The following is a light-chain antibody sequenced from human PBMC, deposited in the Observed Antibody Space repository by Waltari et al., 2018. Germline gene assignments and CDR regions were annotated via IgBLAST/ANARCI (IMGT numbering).Light chain of an antibody. V-gene: IGLV6-57*02. CDR3: QSHYGSDVV. J-gene: IGLJ3*02. CDR1: RGSIASNY. Sequence: KFMLTQPHSVSESPGRPVTISCTGSRGSIASNYVQWYRLRPGSAPTTVIYEDNQRPSGIPDRFSGSIDSSSNSASLTISGLETEDEADYYCQSHYGSDVVFGGGTKLTVL. CDR2: EDN.